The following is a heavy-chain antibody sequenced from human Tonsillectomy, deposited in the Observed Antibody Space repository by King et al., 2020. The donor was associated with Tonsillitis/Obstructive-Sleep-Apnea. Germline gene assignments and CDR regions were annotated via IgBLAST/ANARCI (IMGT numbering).Heavy chain of an antibody. D-gene: IGHD6-19*01. CDR1: GGSGSSGSYY. V-gene: IGHV4-61*01. CDR2: IYYSGST. J-gene: IGHJ4*02. CDR3: ARVDMYSRGSTVVDY. Sequence: VQLQESGPGLVKPSETLSLTCNVSGGSGSSGSYYWSWIRQPPGKGLELIGDIYYSGSTYYNPSLKCRVTIAVETSKNQFSLKLRSVTAADTAVYYCARVDMYSRGSTVVDYWGQGTLVTVSS.